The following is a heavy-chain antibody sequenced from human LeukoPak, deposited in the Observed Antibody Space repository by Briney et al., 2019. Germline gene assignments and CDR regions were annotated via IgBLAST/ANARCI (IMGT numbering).Heavy chain of an antibody. CDR2: IDWDEDK. D-gene: IGHD3-9*01. Sequence: SGPTLVNPTQTLTLTCTFSGFSLSTSGMRVSWIRQPPGKALEWLARIDWDEDKFYSTSLKTRLTISKDTSKNQVVLTMTNMDPVDTATYYCARMDPYDILTGYHLNFDYWGQGTLVTVSS. J-gene: IGHJ4*02. CDR1: GFSLSTSGMR. V-gene: IGHV2-70*04. CDR3: ARMDPYDILTGYHLNFDY.